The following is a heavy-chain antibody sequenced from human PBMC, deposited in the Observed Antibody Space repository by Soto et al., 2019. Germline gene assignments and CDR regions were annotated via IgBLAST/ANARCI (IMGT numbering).Heavy chain of an antibody. Sequence: ETLSLTCTVSGGSISSSSYYWGWIRQPPGKGLEWIGSIYYSGSTYYNPPLKSRVTISVDTSKNQFSLKLSSVTAADTAVYYCARQGMITRPKYGMDVWGQGTTVTVSS. J-gene: IGHJ6*02. V-gene: IGHV4-39*01. CDR1: GGSISSSSYY. CDR3: ARQGMITRPKYGMDV. CDR2: IYYSGST. D-gene: IGHD3-16*01.